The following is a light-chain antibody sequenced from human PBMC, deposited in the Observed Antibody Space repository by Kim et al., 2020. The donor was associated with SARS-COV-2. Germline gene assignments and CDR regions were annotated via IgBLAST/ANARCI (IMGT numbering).Light chain of an antibody. CDR1: QSVSSSY. J-gene: IGKJ1*01. V-gene: IGKV3-20*01. CDR3: QQYGSSPWT. CDR2: GAS. Sequence: EIVLTQSPGTLSLSPGERATLSCRASQSVSSSYLAWYQQKPGQAPRLLIDGASSRATGIPDRFSGSGSRTDFPLTISRLEAEDFAVYYCQQYGSSPWTFGQGTKVDIK.